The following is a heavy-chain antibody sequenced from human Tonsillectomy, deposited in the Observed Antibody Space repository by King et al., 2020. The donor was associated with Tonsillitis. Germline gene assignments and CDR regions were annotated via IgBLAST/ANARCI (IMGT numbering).Heavy chain of an antibody. CDR3: ARETGSRDAFDI. D-gene: IGHD3-10*01. J-gene: IGHJ3*02. CDR2: INPSGRST. Sequence: QLVQSGAEVKKPGASVKVSCKASGYTFTSYYMHWVRQAPGQGLEWMGIINPSGRSTTYAQKFQGRVTMTRDTSTSTVYMELSSLRSEDTAVYYCARETGSRDAFDIWGQGTMVTVSS. CDR1: GYTFTSYY. V-gene: IGHV1-46*01.